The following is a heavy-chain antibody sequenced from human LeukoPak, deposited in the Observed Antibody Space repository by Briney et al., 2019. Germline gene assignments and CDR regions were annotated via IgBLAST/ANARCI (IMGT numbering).Heavy chain of an antibody. Sequence: PGGSLRLSCAASGFIFDDFTIHWVRQVPGKGLEWVSLINWDGGSTYYADSVKGRFTISRDNSKNSLYLQMDSLRAEDTAVYYCARDRHGDFLRNFYYYYMDVWGKGTTVTVSS. V-gene: IGHV3-43*01. CDR2: INWDGGST. CDR1: GFIFDDFT. D-gene: IGHD2-21*02. CDR3: ARDRHGDFLRNFYYYYMDV. J-gene: IGHJ6*03.